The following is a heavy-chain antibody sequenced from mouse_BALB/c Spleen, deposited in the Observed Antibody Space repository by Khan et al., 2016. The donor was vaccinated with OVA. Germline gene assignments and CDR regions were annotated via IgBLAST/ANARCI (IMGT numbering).Heavy chain of an antibody. V-gene: IGHV2-6-1*01. CDR2: IWRGGST. D-gene: IGHD2-10*01. CDR1: GFSLTNYG. Sequence: QVQLKESGPGLVAPSPSLSITCTISGFSLTNYGVHWVRQPPGKGLEWLVVIWRGGSTAYNSDLKSRLPISKDNYKSPVFLKINSLQTDDTAMYFCARQPYYHYNSMDYWGQGTLVTVSA. J-gene: IGHJ4*01. CDR3: ARQPYYHYNSMDY.